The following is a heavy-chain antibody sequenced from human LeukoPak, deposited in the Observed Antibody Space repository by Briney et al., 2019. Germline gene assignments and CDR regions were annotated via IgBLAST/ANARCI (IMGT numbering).Heavy chain of an antibody. CDR2: IYPGDSDT. J-gene: IGHJ4*02. CDR1: GYSFTSYW. D-gene: IGHD4-11*01. V-gene: IGHV5-51*01. CDR3: ARRGRKVTTNY. Sequence: GESLKISCKGSGYSFTSYWVGWVRQMPGKGLEWMGIIYPGDSDTRYSPSFKGKVTISADKSISTAYLQWSGLKASDTAMYYWARRGRKVTTNYWGQGTLVTVS.